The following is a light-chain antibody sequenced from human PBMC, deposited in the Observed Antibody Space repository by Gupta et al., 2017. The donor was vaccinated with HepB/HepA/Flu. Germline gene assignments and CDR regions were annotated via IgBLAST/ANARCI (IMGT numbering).Light chain of an antibody. V-gene: IGLV3-21*02. CDR2: DDY. CDR1: NIGMKS. CDR3: QVWDSDSDNVV. Sequence: SSVLTQTPSVSVAPGQTALITCEGDNIGMKSVHWYQQKPGQAPVLVVYDDYDRPSGIPERLSGSNTGSAATLTINRVEAGDEADYYCQVWDSDSDNVVFGGGTKLTVL. J-gene: IGLJ3*02.